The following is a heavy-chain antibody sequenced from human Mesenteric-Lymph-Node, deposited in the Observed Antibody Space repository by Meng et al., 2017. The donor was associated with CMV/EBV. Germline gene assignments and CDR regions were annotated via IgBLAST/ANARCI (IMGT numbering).Heavy chain of an antibody. CDR3: ARGLYSSSSAPSGH. V-gene: IGHV3-30-3*01. CDR1: GFTFSSYA. CDR2: IAYDGGHK. D-gene: IGHD6-6*01. Sequence: GESLKISCAASGFTFSSYAMHWIRQAPGKGLEWVALIAYDGGHKYYPDSVKGRFTISRDSSNDTLYLQMSSLRPEDTALYYCARGLYSSSSAPSGHWGQGTLVTVSS. J-gene: IGHJ4*02.